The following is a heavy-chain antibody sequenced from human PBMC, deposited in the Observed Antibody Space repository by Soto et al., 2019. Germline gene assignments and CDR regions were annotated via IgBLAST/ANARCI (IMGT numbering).Heavy chain of an antibody. CDR3: ARFYGDFYFDY. V-gene: IGHV2-26*01. J-gene: IGHJ4*02. D-gene: IGHD4-17*01. CDR2: IFSNDEK. CDR1: GFSLSNARMG. Sequence: QVTLKESGPVLVKPTETLTLTCTVSGFSLSNARMGVSWIRQPPGKALEWLAHIFSNDEKSYSTSLKSRLTISKDTSKSQVVLTMTNMDPVDTATYYCARFYGDFYFDYWGQGTLVTVSS.